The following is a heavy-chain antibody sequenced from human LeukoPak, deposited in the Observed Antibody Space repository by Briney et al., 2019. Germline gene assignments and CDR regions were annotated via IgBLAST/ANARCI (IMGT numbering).Heavy chain of an antibody. CDR3: ARAGRKSRGVDIVRKKETGYYYYLDV. CDR1: GYTFTSYF. V-gene: IGHV1-46*01. CDR2: IDPSGGST. D-gene: IGHD2-15*01. J-gene: IGHJ6*03. Sequence: ASVKVSCKASGYTFTSYFMHWVRQAPGQGLEWMGIIDPSGGSTSYAQKFQGRVTMTRDMSTSTVYMELSSLRSEDTAVYYCARAGRKSRGVDIVRKKETGYYYYLDVWGKGTTVTVSS.